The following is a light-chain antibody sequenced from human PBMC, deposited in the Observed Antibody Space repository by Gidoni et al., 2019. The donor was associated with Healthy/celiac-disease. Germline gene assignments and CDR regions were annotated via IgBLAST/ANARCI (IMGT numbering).Light chain of an antibody. CDR3: MQGKHSTWK. Sequence: DVVMTQSPLSLPVTLGQPASISCRSSQSLVYSDGNTYLNWFQQRPGQYTKRLNYKVSNRDYGGPDRFSGSGSGTGFTLKIRRVEGEDVGVYYCMQGKHSTWKFGQGTKVEIK. CDR1: QSLVYSDGNTY. CDR2: KVS. J-gene: IGKJ1*01. V-gene: IGKV2-30*01.